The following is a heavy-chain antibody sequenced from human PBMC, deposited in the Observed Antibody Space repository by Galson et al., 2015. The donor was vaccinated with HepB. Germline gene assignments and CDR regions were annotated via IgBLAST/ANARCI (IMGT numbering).Heavy chain of an antibody. Sequence: SLRLSCAASGFTFSSYALSWVRQAPGKGLEWVSAISDSGGSTYYADSVKGRFTISRDNSKNTLYLQMSSLRAEDTAVYYCARGVDTPMGKSYYYGLDVWGQGTTVTVSS. CDR2: ISDSGGST. CDR3: ARGVDTPMGKSYYYGLDV. J-gene: IGHJ6*02. V-gene: IGHV3-23*01. CDR1: GFTFSSYA. D-gene: IGHD5-18*01.